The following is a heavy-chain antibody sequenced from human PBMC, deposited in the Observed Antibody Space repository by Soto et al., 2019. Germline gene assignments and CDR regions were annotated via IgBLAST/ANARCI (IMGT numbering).Heavy chain of an antibody. CDR2: IYYSGSN. Sequence: QVQLQESGPGLVKPSETLSLTCTVSGGSVSSGSYYWSWIRQPPGKGLEWIGYIYYSGSNNYNPSLKSRVTISVDTSKNQFSLKLSAVTAADTAVYYCARCIAATRYPDYWGQGTLVTVSS. D-gene: IGHD6-13*01. J-gene: IGHJ4*02. V-gene: IGHV4-61*01. CDR1: GGSVSSGSYY. CDR3: ARCIAATRYPDY.